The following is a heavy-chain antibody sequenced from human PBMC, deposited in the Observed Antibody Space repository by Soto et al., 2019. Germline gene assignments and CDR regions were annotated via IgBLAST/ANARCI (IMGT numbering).Heavy chain of an antibody. V-gene: IGHV4-31*03. J-gene: IGHJ4*02. CDR1: GCSISSGGYY. D-gene: IGHD5-18*01. CDR2: IYYSGST. CDR3: ARGGSDTAMVGAAYFDY. Sequence: QVQLQESGPGLVKPSQTLSLTCTVSGCSISSGGYYWSWIRQHPGKGLEWIGYIYYSGSTYYNPSLKSRVTISVDTSKNPFSLKLSSVTAADTAVYYCARGGSDTAMVGAAYFDYWGQGTLVTVSS.